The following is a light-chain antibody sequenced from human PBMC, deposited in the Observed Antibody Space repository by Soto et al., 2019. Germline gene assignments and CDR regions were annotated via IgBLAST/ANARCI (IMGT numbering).Light chain of an antibody. J-gene: IGLJ3*02. CDR3: CSYAGSSTPLV. CDR2: EVT. V-gene: IGLV2-23*02. CDR1: SSDVGNYNL. Sequence: QSALTQPASVSGSRGQSITIPCTGTSSDVGNYNLVSWYQKHPGKAPKLLIYEVTQRPSGVTNRFSGAKSGNTASLTISGLQAEDEADYYCCSYAGSSTPLVFGGGTQLTVL.